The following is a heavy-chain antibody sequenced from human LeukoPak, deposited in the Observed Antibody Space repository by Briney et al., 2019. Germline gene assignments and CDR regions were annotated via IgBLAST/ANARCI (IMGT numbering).Heavy chain of an antibody. CDR1: GFTFSSYG. CDR3: AKDLTGSSWTFDY. Sequence: GGSLRLSCAASGFTFSSYGMRWVRQAPGKGLEWVAFIRNDGSNKYYADSVKGRFTISRDNSKNTLYLQMNSLRAEDTAVYYCAKDLTGSSWTFDYWGQATLVTVSS. CDR2: IRNDGSNK. J-gene: IGHJ4*02. D-gene: IGHD6-13*01. V-gene: IGHV3-30*02.